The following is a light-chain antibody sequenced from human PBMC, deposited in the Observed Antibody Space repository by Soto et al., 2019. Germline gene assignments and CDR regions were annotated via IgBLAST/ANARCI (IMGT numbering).Light chain of an antibody. CDR3: MCYAGGNNWV. J-gene: IGLJ3*02. V-gene: IGLV2-8*01. CDR1: SSDVGTHGY. CDR2: DVT. Sequence: QSVLTQPPSASGSPGQSVTISCTGTSSDVGTHGYVSWYQQHAGKAPKLVIYDVTKRPSGVPDRFSGSKSGNTASLTVSGLQAEGEADYYCMCYAGGNNWVFGGGTKVTVL.